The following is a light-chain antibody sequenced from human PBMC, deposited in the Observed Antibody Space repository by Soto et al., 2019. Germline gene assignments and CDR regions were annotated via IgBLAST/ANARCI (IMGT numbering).Light chain of an antibody. V-gene: IGLV1-44*01. CDR3: AARDDSLWV. CDR1: SSNIGTNT. CDR2: NDH. J-gene: IGLJ3*02. Sequence: QSVLTQPPSASGTPGQRVTITCSGSSSNIGTNTVRWYRQLPGTAPKVLVYNDHERPSGVPDRFSGSKSGTSASLAISGLQAEADADYYCAARDDSLWVFGGGTKLTVL.